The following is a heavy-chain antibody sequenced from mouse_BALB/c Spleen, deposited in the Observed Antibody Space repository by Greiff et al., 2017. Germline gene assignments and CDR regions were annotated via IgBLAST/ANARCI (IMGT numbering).Heavy chain of an antibody. CDR2: IYPGDGDT. D-gene: IGHD1-1*01. CDR3: ARWDYYGSSYNY. CDR1: GYTFTSYW. Sequence: QVQLQQSGAELARPGASVKLSCKASGYTFTSYWMQWVKQRPGQGLEWIGAIYPGDGDTRYTQKFKGKATLTADKSSSTAYMQLSSLASEDSAVYYCARWDYYGSSYNYWGQGTTLTVSS. V-gene: IGHV1-87*01. J-gene: IGHJ2*01.